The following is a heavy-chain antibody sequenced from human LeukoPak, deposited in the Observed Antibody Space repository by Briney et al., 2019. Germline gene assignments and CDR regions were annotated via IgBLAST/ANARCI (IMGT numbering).Heavy chain of an antibody. Sequence: GGSLRLSCAASGFTFDDYAMHWVRQAPGKGLEWVSGISWNSGSIGYADSVKGRFTISRENAKNSLYLQMNSLRAGDTAVYYCARAGSLDSSFDYWGQGTLVTVSS. CDR2: ISWNSGSI. J-gene: IGHJ4*02. CDR1: GFTFDDYA. V-gene: IGHV3-9*01. CDR3: ARAGSLDSSFDY. D-gene: IGHD6-13*01.